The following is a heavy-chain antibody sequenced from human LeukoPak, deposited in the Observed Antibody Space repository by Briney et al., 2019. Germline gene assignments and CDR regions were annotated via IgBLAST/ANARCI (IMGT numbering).Heavy chain of an antibody. J-gene: IGHJ6*02. Sequence: PGGSLRLSCSASGFTFRTYTMHWVRQAPGKGLEYVSSFSSNGGTTHYADSVKGRFTISRNNSKDTLYLQMSSLRAEDTAVYICVKEIIYYNSGRYYSAMDVWGQGTTVTVSS. CDR1: GFTFRTYT. V-gene: IGHV3-64D*06. CDR3: VKEIIYYNSGRYYSAMDV. CDR2: FSSNGGTT. D-gene: IGHD3-10*01.